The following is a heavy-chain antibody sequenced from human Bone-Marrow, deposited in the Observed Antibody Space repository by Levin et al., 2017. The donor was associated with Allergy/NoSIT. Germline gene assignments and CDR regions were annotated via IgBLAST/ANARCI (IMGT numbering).Heavy chain of an antibody. Sequence: GESLKISCIGSGFPFSHYTMSWVRQAPGKGLEWVSAINGPSDGTYYADAVKGRFTISRNNSKSTLYLQMNSLRAEDTAVYYCVRVAVVTEGSWGQGTLVTVSS. V-gene: IGHV3-23*01. CDR3: VRVAVVTEGS. D-gene: IGHD3-22*01. CDR1: GFPFSHYT. CDR2: INGPSDGT. J-gene: IGHJ5*02.